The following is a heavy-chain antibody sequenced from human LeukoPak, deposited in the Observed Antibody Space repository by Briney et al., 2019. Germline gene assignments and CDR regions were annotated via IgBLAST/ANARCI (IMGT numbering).Heavy chain of an antibody. V-gene: IGHV4-39*07. Sequence: SETLSLTCTVSGGSISSSSYYWGWIRPPPGKGLEWIGSIYYSGSTYYNPSLKSRVTISVDTSKNQFSLKLSSVTAADTAVHYCARDTDYWGQGTLVTVSS. J-gene: IGHJ4*02. CDR2: IYYSGST. CDR3: ARDTDY. CDR1: GGSISSSSYY.